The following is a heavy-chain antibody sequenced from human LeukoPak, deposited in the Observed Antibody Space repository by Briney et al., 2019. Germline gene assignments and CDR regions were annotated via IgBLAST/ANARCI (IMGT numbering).Heavy chain of an antibody. CDR1: GFTFSSYS. D-gene: IGHD3-22*01. CDR3: ASPALGQVTMKP. V-gene: IGHV3-21*01. Sequence: GGSPRLSCAASGFTFSSYSMHWVRQAPGKGLEWVSSISDSSSYIYYADSVRGRFTISRDNAKNSLYPRMNSLRAEDTAMYYCASPALGQVTMKPWGQGTLVTVSS. CDR2: ISDSSSYI. J-gene: IGHJ5*02.